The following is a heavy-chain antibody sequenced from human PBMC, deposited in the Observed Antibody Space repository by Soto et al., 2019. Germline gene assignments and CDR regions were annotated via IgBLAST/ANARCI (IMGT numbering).Heavy chain of an antibody. CDR2: IIPIFGTA. D-gene: IGHD6-6*01. CDR3: ARGHPNIAARPRYYYVLDV. J-gene: IGHJ6*02. Sequence: SVKVSCKASGGTFSSYAISWVRQAPGQGLEWMGGIIPIFGTANYAQRFQGRVTITADESTSTAYMELSSLRSEDTAVYYCARGHPNIAARPRYYYVLDVSGQGTSVTGSS. CDR1: GGTFSSYA. V-gene: IGHV1-69*13.